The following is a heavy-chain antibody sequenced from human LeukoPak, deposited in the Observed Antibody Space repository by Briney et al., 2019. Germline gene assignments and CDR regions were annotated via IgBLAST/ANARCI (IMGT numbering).Heavy chain of an antibody. Sequence: ASVKGSCHAAPYSFTGYVVSWVRQAPGRGLEWMGWISPYTGNTDYVHDLRGRVTVTADTSTNTVYMELRSLRSDDTAVYYCTREAEDLPGAITFLYWGQGTLVTVSS. CDR1: PYSFTGYV. J-gene: IGHJ4*02. D-gene: IGHD2-2*01. CDR3: TREAEDLPGAITFLY. CDR2: ISPYTGNT. V-gene: IGHV1-18*01.